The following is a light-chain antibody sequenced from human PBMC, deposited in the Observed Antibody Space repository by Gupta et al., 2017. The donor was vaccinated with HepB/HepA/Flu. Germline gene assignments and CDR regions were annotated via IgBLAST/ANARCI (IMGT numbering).Light chain of an antibody. CDR1: QGVLRS. CDR2: DAV. Sequence: DIQMTQFPSSLSANVGDRVSITCRASQGVLRSFNWFQQKPGRPPKLLIYDAVSLQPGVPSRFRPVVSGTEFTLTINGLQADDFATYFCQQTDTIPFTFGQGTKLEVE. V-gene: IGKV1-39*01. CDR3: QQTDTIPFT. J-gene: IGKJ2*01.